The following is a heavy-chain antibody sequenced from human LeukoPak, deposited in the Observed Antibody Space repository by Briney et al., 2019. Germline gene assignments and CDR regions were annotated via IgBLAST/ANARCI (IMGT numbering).Heavy chain of an antibody. V-gene: IGHV1-69*05. J-gene: IGHJ5*02. CDR3: ARAWGYDSSGYSNPRLGFDP. CDR1: GGTFSSYA. Sequence: SVKVSCKASGGTFSSYAISWVRQCPGQGLEWMGGIIPIFGTANYAQKLQGRVTMTTDTSTSTAYMELRSLRSDDTAVYYCARAWGYDSSGYSNPRLGFDPWGQGTLVTVSS. CDR2: IIPIFGTA. D-gene: IGHD3-22*01.